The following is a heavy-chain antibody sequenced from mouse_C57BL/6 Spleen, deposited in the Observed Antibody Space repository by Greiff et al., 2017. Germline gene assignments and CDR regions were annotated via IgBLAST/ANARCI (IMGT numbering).Heavy chain of an antibody. CDR2: LYPGSGST. CDR1: GYTFTSYW. CDR3: ARGSYGSSLAWFAY. J-gene: IGHJ3*01. Sequence: QVQLQQPGAELVKPGASVKMSCKASGYTFTSYWITWVKQRPGQGLEWIGDLYPGSGSTNYNEKFKSKATLTVDTSSSTAYMQLSSLTSEDSAVYYGARGSYGSSLAWFAYWGQGTLVTVSA. V-gene: IGHV1-55*01. D-gene: IGHD1-1*01.